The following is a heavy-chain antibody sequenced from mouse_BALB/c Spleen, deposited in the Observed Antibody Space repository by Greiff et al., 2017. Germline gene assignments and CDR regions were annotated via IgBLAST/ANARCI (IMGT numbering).Heavy chain of an antibody. CDR1: GFTFSSYA. J-gene: IGHJ4*01. Sequence: EVKLMESGGGLVKPGGSLKLSFAASGFTFSSYAMSWVRQTPEKRLEWVATISSGGSYTYYPDSVKGRFTISRDNAKNTLYLQMSSLRSEDTAMYYCARHGDHSSMDYWGQGTSVTVSS. CDR3: ARHGDHSSMDY. V-gene: IGHV5-9-3*01. D-gene: IGHD1-2*01. CDR2: ISSGGSYT.